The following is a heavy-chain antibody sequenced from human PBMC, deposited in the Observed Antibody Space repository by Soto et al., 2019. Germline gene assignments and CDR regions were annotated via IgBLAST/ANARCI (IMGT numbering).Heavy chain of an antibody. CDR3: ARGDSVYYVM. CDR1: GFSFGSHG. D-gene: IGHD3-22*01. J-gene: IGHJ4*02. Sequence: QVQLVESGGGVVQPGMSLRLSCEASGFSFGSHGMHWVRQVPGKGLEWVALISYDGSKKYYADSVKGRFTVSGDNSKNSLDLQITSRRPEDTAVCYCARGDSVYYVMWGQGTLVTVSS. V-gene: IGHV3-30*03. CDR2: ISYDGSKK.